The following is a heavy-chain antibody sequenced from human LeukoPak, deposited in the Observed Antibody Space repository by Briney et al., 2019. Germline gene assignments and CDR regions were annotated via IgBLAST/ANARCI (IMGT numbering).Heavy chain of an antibody. CDR3: ARVDDSSGYYADAFDI. J-gene: IGHJ3*02. CDR1: GGSISSSSHY. D-gene: IGHD3-22*01. V-gene: IGHV4-39*07. Sequence: PSETLSLTCTVSGGSISSSSHYWGWIRQPPGKGLEWIGSIYYSGITYYNPSLKSRVTISVDTSKNQFSLKLSSVTAADTAVYYCARVDDSSGYYADAFDIWGQGTMVTVSS. CDR2: IYYSGIT.